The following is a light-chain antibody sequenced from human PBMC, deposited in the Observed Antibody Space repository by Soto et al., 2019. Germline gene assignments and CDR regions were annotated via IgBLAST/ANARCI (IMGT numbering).Light chain of an antibody. CDR3: QQFISYLLP. CDR2: DAS. J-gene: IGKJ3*01. V-gene: IGKV1-13*02. Sequence: AIALTQSPSSLSASVGDRDTITCRASQGISSALDWYQQKPGKAPKLLINDASSLESGVPYRFRGSGSGTDFTLTISRLQPEDFASYYCQQFISYLLPFGPGTNVHIK. CDR1: QGISSA.